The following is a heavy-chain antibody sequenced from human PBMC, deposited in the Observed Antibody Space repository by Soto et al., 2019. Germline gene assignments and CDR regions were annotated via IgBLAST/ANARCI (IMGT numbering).Heavy chain of an antibody. CDR2: IIPISDTT. V-gene: IGHV1-69*01. Sequence: QVQLVQSGAEVKKPGSSVKVSCKASGGTFSSYAISWVRQAPGQGLEWMGGIIPISDTTNYAQKFQGRVTITADESKSTAYMELSSLRSEYTAVYYCARSQGSSTSLEISYYSDSGMDVWGQGTTVTVSS. D-gene: IGHD2-2*01. CDR1: GGTFSSYA. CDR3: ARSQGSSTSLEISYYSDSGMDV. J-gene: IGHJ6*02.